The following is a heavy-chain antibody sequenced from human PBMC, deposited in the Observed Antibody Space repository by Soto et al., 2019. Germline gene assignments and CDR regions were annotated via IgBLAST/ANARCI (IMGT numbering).Heavy chain of an antibody. D-gene: IGHD3-16*01. Sequence: SETLSLTCTVSGGSISSGGYYWSWIRQHPGKGLEWIGYIYYSGSTYYNPSLKSRVTISVDTSKNQFSLKLSSVTAADTAVYYCARDLGSTVPHYHYYMDVRGKGTTVTVSS. V-gene: IGHV4-31*03. CDR3: ARDLGSTVPHYHYYMDV. J-gene: IGHJ6*03. CDR2: IYYSGST. CDR1: GGSISSGGYY.